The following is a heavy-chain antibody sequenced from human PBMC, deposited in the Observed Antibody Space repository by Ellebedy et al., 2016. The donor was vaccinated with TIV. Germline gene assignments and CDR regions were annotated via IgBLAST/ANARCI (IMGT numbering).Heavy chain of an antibody. J-gene: IGHJ6*03. V-gene: IGHV3-23*01. CDR1: GFTFRSYA. D-gene: IGHD1-26*01. Sequence: GGSLRLXXAASGFTFRSYAMSWVRQAPGKGLEWVSYISGSGGSTYYTDSVKGRFTISRDNSKNTLFVQMNSLRAEDTAVYHCAKSPGGASGYYYYMDVWGKGTAVTVSS. CDR2: ISGSGGST. CDR3: AKSPGGASGYYYYMDV.